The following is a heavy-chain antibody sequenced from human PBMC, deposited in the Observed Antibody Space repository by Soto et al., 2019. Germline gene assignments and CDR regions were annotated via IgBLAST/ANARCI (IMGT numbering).Heavy chain of an antibody. D-gene: IGHD1-26*01. CDR1: GYTFTGYY. J-gene: IGHJ3*02. Sequence: ASVKVSCKASGYTFTGYYMHWVRQAPGQGLEWMGWINPNSGGTNYAQKFQGRVTMTRDTSISTAYMELSRLRSDDTAVYYCARALGMKVGVSYLGDDAYDIWGQGPIVTV. CDR2: INPNSGGT. CDR3: ARALGMKVGVSYLGDDAYDI. V-gene: IGHV1-2*02.